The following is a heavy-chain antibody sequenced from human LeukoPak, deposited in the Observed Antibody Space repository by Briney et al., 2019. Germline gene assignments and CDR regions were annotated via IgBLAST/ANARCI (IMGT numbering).Heavy chain of an antibody. CDR2: IYYSGST. V-gene: IGHV4-59*01. CDR3: ARDPGRFGGRRMDV. J-gene: IGHJ6*02. CDR1: GGSISSYY. D-gene: IGHD3-10*01. Sequence: SETLSLTCTVSGGSISSYYWSWIRQPPGKGLEWVGYIYYSGSTNYNPSLKSRVTISVDTSKNQFSLKLSSVTAADTAVYYCARDPGRFGGRRMDVWGQGTTVTVSS.